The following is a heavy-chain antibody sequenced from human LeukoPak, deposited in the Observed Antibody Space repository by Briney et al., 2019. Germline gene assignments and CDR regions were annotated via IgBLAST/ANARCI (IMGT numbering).Heavy chain of an antibody. CDR3: AREGDASGYSYSRY. CDR1: GFTFSSYG. D-gene: IGHD3-22*01. V-gene: IGHV3-23*01. J-gene: IGHJ4*02. CDR2: ISGSGSST. Sequence: GGSLRLSCAASGFTFSSYGMSWVHQAPGKGLEWVSAISGSGSSTFYADSVKGRFTISRDNSKNTLYLQMDSLSAEDTAVFYCAREGDASGYSYSRYWGQGTLVTVSS.